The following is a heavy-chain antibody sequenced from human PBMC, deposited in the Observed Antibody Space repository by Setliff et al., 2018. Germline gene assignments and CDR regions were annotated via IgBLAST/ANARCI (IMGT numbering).Heavy chain of an antibody. V-gene: IGHV4-59*11. CDR2: IFHSGST. Sequence: TLSLTCTVSGAFSSRHYWSWIRQPPGKGLEWIGYIFHSGSTNFNPSFKSRVTISVDTSKNQFSLNLSSVTAADTAVYYCARVAGAKVNYMDVWGKGTTVTVS. D-gene: IGHD1-26*01. CDR3: ARVAGAKVNYMDV. J-gene: IGHJ6*03. CDR1: GAFSSRHY.